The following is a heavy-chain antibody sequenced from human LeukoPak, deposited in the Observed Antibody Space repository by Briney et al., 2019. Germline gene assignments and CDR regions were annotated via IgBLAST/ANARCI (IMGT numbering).Heavy chain of an antibody. CDR3: AKDGATSGGGLAS. Sequence: GGSLRLSCAASGFTVSGTHMTWVRQAPQKGLEWVSAMYTGGTTYYADSVTGRFTVSRDTSRNTLFLHMNNLRAEDTAVYYCAKDGATSGGGLASWGQGTLVIVS. V-gene: IGHV3-53*01. D-gene: IGHD1-26*01. J-gene: IGHJ5*01. CDR2: MYTGGTT. CDR1: GFTVSGTH.